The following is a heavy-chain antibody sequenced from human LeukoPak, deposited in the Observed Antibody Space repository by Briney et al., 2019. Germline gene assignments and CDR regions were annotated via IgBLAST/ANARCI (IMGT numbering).Heavy chain of an antibody. V-gene: IGHV3-49*03. CDR2: IRSKAYGGTT. Sequence: GGSLRLSCTASGFTFGDYAMSGFRQAPGQGLEWVGFIRSKAYGGTTEYAASVKGRFTISRDDSKSIAYLQMNSLKTEDTAVYYCTSQYCSGGSCYFVVDYWGQGTLVTVSS. D-gene: IGHD2-15*01. J-gene: IGHJ4*02. CDR3: TSQYCSGGSCYFVVDY. CDR1: GFTFGDYA.